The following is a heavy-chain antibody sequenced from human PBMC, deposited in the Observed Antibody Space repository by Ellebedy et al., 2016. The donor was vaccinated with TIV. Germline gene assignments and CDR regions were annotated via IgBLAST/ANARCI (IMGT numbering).Heavy chain of an antibody. CDR1: GFTFSGYW. CDR2: IQQDGSDK. D-gene: IGHD5-12*01. Sequence: GGSLRLPXAASGFTFSGYWMSWVRQAPGKGLEWVANIQQDGSDKYYVDSVKGRFTISRDNARNSLYLQMNSLRAEDTAMYYCAKDNYVGYDWLGGNSFDSWGQGTLVTVSS. V-gene: IGHV3-7*03. CDR3: AKDNYVGYDWLGGNSFDS. J-gene: IGHJ4*02.